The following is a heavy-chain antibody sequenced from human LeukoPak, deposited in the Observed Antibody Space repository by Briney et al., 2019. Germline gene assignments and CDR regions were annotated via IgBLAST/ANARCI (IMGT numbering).Heavy chain of an antibody. D-gene: IGHD3-16*01. J-gene: IGHJ6*02. V-gene: IGHV4-34*01. CDR3: ARAGFGPDYYYYGMDV. CDR2: INHSGST. Sequence: SETLSLTCAVYGGSFSGYYWSWIRQPPGKGLEWIGEINHSGSTNYNPSLKSRVTISVDTSKNQFSLKLSSVTAADTAVYYCARAGFGPDYYYYGMDVWGQGTTVTVSS. CDR1: GGSFSGYY.